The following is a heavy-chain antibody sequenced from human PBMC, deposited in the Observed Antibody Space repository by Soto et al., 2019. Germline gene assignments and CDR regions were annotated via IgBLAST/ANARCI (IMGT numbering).Heavy chain of an antibody. V-gene: IGHV3-23*01. CDR2: ISDNGGTT. J-gene: IGHJ3*02. CDR3: AKGRGTGTTRLGAFDM. D-gene: IGHD1-1*01. CDR1: GFTFSTYA. Sequence: EVQLLESGGGLVQPGGSLRLSCAASGFTFSTYAMTWVRQAPGKGLEWVSGISDNGGTTYYADSVKGRFTISRDNSKSTLYLQMNSLRAEDTAVYYCAKGRGTGTTRLGAFDMWGQGTMVTVSS.